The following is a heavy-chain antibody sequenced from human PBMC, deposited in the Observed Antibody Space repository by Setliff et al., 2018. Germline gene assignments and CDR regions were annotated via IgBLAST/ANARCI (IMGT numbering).Heavy chain of an antibody. D-gene: IGHD2-2*02. J-gene: IGHJ4*02. CDR3: TTDAIEMATIGDDY. V-gene: IGHV3-15*01. Sequence: GGSLSLSCAASGFTFSNAWMSWVRQAPGKGLEWVGRIKSKTDGGTTDYAAPVKGRFTISRDDSKSTLYLQMNSLKTEDTAVYYCTTDAIEMATIGDDYWGQGTLVTVSS. CDR1: GFTFSNAW. CDR2: IKSKTDGGTT.